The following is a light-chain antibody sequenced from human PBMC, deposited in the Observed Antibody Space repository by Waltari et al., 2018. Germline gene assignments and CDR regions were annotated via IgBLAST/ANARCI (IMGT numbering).Light chain of an antibody. V-gene: IGLV2-23*01. CDR2: EDS. CDR1: RSDVGSYNL. CDR3: CSYAGSFTLV. J-gene: IGLJ2*01. Sequence: QSALTQPASVSGSPGQSITIPCTGTRSDVGSYNLVSWYQEHPGKAPKLMIYEDSKRPSGVSNRFSGSKSGNTASPTISGLQAEDEADYYCCSYAGSFTLVFGGGTKLTVL.